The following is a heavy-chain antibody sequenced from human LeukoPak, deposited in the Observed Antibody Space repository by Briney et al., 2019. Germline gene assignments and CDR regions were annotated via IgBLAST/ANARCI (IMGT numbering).Heavy chain of an antibody. J-gene: IGHJ4*02. CDR2: ISYDGSNK. CDR1: GFTFSPYG. D-gene: IGHD3-22*01. CDR3: ARRAHDSGLDY. V-gene: IGHV3-30*03. Sequence: PGGSLRLSCAASGFTFSPYGMHWVRQAPGKGLEWVAVISYDGSNKYYADSVKGRFTISRDNSKNTLYLQMNSLRAEDTAVYYCARRAHDSGLDYWGQGTLVTVSS.